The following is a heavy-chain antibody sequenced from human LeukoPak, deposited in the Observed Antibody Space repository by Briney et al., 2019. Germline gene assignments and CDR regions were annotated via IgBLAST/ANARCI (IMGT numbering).Heavy chain of an antibody. V-gene: IGHV3-23*01. CDR3: AKDRGSGWYFDY. J-gene: IGHJ4*02. CDR1: GFTFNTYS. Sequence: GGSLRLSYAASGFTFNTYSMSWVRQAPGQGLEWVSSFGGNNAGIYYADSVKGRFTISRDNSKNTLYLQMDSLRAEDTAVYYCAKDRGSGWYFDYWGQGTLVTVSS. D-gene: IGHD6-19*01. CDR2: FGGNNAGI.